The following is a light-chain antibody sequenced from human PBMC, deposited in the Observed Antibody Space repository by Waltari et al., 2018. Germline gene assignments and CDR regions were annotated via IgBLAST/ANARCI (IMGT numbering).Light chain of an antibody. CDR2: GAS. J-gene: IGKJ4*01. V-gene: IGKV3-20*01. Sequence: EIVLTQSPGTLSLSPGEGATLSCRASQSVNSYLAWYQQKPGQAPRLLIYGASTRATGIPDRFSGSGSGTDFTLTITRLEPEDFAVYYCQQYGSSPPDTFGGGTKVEIE. CDR3: QQYGSSPPDT. CDR1: QSVNSY.